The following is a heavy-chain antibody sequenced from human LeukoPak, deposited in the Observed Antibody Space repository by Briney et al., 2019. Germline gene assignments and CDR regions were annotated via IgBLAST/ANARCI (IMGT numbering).Heavy chain of an antibody. V-gene: IGHV3-7*01. CDR1: GFTFSSFA. J-gene: IGHJ4*02. Sequence: GGSLRLSCAASGFTFSSFAMSWVRQAPGKGLEWVANIKQDGSEKYYVDSVKGRFTISRDNAKNSLYLQMNSLRAEGTAVYYCARANRGYSYGYDYWGQGTLVTVSS. D-gene: IGHD5-18*01. CDR2: IKQDGSEK. CDR3: ARANRGYSYGYDY.